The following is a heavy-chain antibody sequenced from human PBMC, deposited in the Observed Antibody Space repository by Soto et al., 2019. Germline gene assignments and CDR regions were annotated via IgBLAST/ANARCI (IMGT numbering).Heavy chain of an antibody. CDR3: ASSNIAAAPYGMDV. CDR1: GYTFTRYA. D-gene: IGHD6-13*01. J-gene: IGHJ6*02. Sequence: ASVKVSCKASGYTFTRYAMHWVRQGPGQRLEWMGWINAGNGNTKYSQKFQGRVTITRDTSASTAYMELSSLRSEDTAVYYCASSNIAAAPYGMDVWGQGTTVTVAS. V-gene: IGHV1-3*01. CDR2: INAGNGNT.